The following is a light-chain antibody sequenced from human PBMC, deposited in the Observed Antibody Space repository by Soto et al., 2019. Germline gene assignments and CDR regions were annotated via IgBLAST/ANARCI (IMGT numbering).Light chain of an antibody. J-gene: IGKJ1*01. CDR1: QSVSSSY. CDR3: QQYGSSPPT. V-gene: IGKV3-20*01. Sequence: IVLTQSPGTLSLSPGERATLSCRASQSVSSSYLAWYQQKPGQAPRLLIYGASGRATGIPDRFSGSGSGTDFTLTISRLEPEDFAVYYCQQYGSSPPTFGQGTKVDIK. CDR2: GAS.